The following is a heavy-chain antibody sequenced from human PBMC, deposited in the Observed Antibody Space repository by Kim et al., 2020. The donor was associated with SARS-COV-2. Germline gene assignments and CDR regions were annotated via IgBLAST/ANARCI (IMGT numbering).Heavy chain of an antibody. D-gene: IGHD1-26*01. CDR1: GGSISSYY. CDR2: IYYSGST. CDR3: ARVRVGATRVFHYYYGMDV. Sequence: SETLSLTCTVSGGSISSYYWSWIRQPPGKGLEWIGYIYYSGSTNYNPSLKSRVTISVDTSKNQFSLKLSSVTAADTAVYYCARVRVGATRVFHYYYGMDVWGQGTTVTVSS. V-gene: IGHV4-59*01. J-gene: IGHJ6*02.